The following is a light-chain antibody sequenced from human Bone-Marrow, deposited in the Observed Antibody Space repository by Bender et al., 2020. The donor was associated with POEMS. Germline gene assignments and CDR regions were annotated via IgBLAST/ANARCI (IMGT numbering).Light chain of an antibody. Sequence: QSALTQPPSASGSPGQSVTISCTGTSSDVGGYNHVSWYQQHPGKAPRLIIYEVSMRPSGVPNRFSGSQSGNTASLTISGRQAADEADYYCCSSADATTLFLTFGGGTTLTVL. J-gene: IGLJ2*01. V-gene: IGLV2-8*01. CDR2: EVS. CDR3: CSSADATTLFLT. CDR1: SSDVGGYNH.